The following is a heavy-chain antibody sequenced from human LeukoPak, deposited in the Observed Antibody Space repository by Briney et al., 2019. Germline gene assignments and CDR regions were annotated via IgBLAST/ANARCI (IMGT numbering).Heavy chain of an antibody. J-gene: IGHJ4*02. D-gene: IGHD3-9*01. CDR2: IIPIFGTA. CDR1: GYTFTGYY. CDR3: ASGYSILPY. V-gene: IGHV1-69*13. Sequence: GASVKVSCKASGYTFTGYYMHWVRQAPGQGLEWMGGIIPIFGTANYAQKFQGRVTITADESTSTAYMELSSLRSEDTAVYYCASGYSILPYWGQGTLVTVSS.